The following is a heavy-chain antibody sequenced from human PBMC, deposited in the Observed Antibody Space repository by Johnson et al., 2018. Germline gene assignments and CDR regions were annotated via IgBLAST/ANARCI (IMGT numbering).Heavy chain of an antibody. Sequence: VQLLESGGGVVQPGRSLRLSCAASGFTFSSYGMHWVLQAPGKGLEWVAVISYDGSNKYYADSVKGRFTISRDNSKNTLYLQMNSLRAEDTAVYYCARVYYDSSGYYRSAEYFQHWGQGTLVTVSS. V-gene: IGHV3-30*03. CDR2: ISYDGSNK. D-gene: IGHD3-22*01. CDR3: ARVYYDSSGYYRSAEYFQH. CDR1: GFTFSSYG. J-gene: IGHJ1*01.